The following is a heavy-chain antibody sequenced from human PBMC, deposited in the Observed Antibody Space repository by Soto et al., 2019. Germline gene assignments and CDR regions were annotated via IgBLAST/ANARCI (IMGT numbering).Heavy chain of an antibody. J-gene: IGHJ4*02. CDR3: TRGLAGIYAG. V-gene: IGHV3-15*07. Sequence: EVQLVESGGGLVNPGGSLRLSCAASGFTFSNAWLNWVRQAPGKGLEWVGRIKSKIDGGTIDYAAPVKGRFTITRDDSKNTLYLPMNSLKTEATDVYYCTRGLAGIYAGWGQGTLVTVSP. D-gene: IGHD1-26*01. CDR2: IKSKIDGGTI. CDR1: GFTFSNAW.